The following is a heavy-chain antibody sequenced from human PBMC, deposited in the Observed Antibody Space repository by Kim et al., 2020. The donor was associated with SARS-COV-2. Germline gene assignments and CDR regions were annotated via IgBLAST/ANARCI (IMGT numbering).Heavy chain of an antibody. Sequence: SETLSLTCAVYGGSFSGYYWSWIRQPPGKGLEWIGEINHSGSTNYNPSLKSRVTISVDTSKNQFSLKLSSVTAADTAVYYCARGGGYCSSTSCDWGQGTLVTVSS. D-gene: IGHD2-2*01. J-gene: IGHJ4*02. CDR2: INHSGST. CDR3: ARGGGYCSSTSCD. V-gene: IGHV4-34*01. CDR1: GGSFSGYY.